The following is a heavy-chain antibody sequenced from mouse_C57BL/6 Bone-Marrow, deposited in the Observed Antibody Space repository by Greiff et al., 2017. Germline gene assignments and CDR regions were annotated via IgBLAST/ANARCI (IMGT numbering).Heavy chain of an antibody. D-gene: IGHD2-5*01. V-gene: IGHV1-54*01. CDR2: INTGSGGT. Sequence: QVQLQQSGAELVRPGTSVKVSCKASGYAFTNYLIEWVKQRPGQGLEWIGVINTGSGGTNNHEKFKGQATLTADKSSSTAYIQLSSLTSQDSAVYYFARRGTYYSNYGFYYAIDYWGQGTSVTVSS. CDR3: ARRGTYYSNYGFYYAIDY. CDR1: GYAFTNYL. J-gene: IGHJ4*01.